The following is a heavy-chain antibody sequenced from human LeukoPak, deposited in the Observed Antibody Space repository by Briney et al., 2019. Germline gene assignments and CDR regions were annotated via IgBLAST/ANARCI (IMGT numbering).Heavy chain of an antibody. V-gene: IGHV4-59*01. CDR3: ARDAPPSSFDI. Sequence: PSETLSLTCTVSGGSISSYYWSWIRQPPGKGLEWIGYIYYSGSTNYNPSLKSRVIISVDTSKNQFSLKLTSVTAADTAVYYCARDAPPSSFDIWGQETMVTVSS. CDR2: IYYSGST. J-gene: IGHJ3*02. CDR1: GGSISSYY.